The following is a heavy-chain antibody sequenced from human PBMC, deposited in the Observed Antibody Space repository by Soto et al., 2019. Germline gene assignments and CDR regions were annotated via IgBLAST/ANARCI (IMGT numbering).Heavy chain of an antibody. CDR1: GGTFSSYA. J-gene: IGHJ5*02. D-gene: IGHD2-2*01. CDR3: ARSCTFGYCSSTTCNRPLLFCP. V-gene: IGHV1-69*01. Sequence: QVQLVQSGAEVKKPGSSVKVSCKASGGTFSSYAISWVRQAPGQGLEWMGGIIPIFGTANYAQKFQGRVTITEDDSTRTAYMELDSVRSEDTAVYYCARSCTFGYCSSTTCNRPLLFCPWCQVNLATLS. CDR2: IIPIFGTA.